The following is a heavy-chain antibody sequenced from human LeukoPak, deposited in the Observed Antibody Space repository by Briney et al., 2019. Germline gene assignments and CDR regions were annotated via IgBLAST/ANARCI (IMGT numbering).Heavy chain of an antibody. D-gene: IGHD1-26*01. CDR2: MNPNSGNT. CDR3: ARGPNLQWELPDQYFQH. V-gene: IGHV1-8*01. J-gene: IGHJ1*01. CDR1: GYTFTSYD. Sequence: ASVKVSCKASGYTFTSYDINWVRQAPGQGLEWMGWMNPNSGNTGYAQKFQGRVTMTRNTSISTAYMELSSLRSEDTAVYYCARGPNLQWELPDQYFQHWGQGTLVTVSS.